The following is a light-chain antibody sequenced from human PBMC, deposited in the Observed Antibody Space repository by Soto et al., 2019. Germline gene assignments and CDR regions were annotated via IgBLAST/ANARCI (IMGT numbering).Light chain of an antibody. CDR3: QQGGNWPLT. CDR1: HSVGST. Sequence: ETVMTQSPATLSVSPGERATLSCRASHSVGSTLAWYQQKPGQAPRLLMFDTSTRATGIPARFSGRGSGTDFTLTISYLEPEDFAIYYCQQGGNWPLTFGQGTRLEI. V-gene: IGKV3-11*01. CDR2: DTS. J-gene: IGKJ5*01.